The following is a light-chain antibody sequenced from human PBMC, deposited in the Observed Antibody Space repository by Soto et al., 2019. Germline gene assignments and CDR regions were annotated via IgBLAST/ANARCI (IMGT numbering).Light chain of an antibody. CDR1: SSDIGGYNY. V-gene: IGLV2-14*01. CDR2: EVT. Sequence: QAASVSGSPGQSITVSCTGTSSDIGGYNYVSWYQQHPGKAPKLMVYEVTNRPSGVSDRFSGSKSGNTASLTISGLQADDEGYYYCSSYTSRSTLYVFGTGTKVTVL. CDR3: SSYTSRSTLYV. J-gene: IGLJ1*01.